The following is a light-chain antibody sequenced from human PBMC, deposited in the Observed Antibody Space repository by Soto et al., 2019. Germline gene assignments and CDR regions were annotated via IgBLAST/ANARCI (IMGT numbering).Light chain of an antibody. CDR2: DAS. CDR1: QSVSSF. J-gene: IGKJ4*01. V-gene: IGKV3-11*01. CDR3: QQRGNWPLT. Sequence: ESVLTQSPATLSLSPGERATLSCRASQSVSSFLAWFQQKPGQAPRLLIYDASSRATGIPARFSGSGSGTDFTLTISSLEPEDFAVYYCQQRGNWPLTFGGGTKV.